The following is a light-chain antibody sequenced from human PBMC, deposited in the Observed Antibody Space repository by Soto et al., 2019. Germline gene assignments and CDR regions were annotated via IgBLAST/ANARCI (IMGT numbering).Light chain of an antibody. J-gene: IGKJ4*01. CDR3: QQADSLHLA. CDR2: AAS. V-gene: IGKV1-12*01. Sequence: DIQMTQSPSSVSASVGDRVTITCRANQDINNWLAWYQQKPGEAPKLLIYAASTLEDGVPSRFRGSGSGTDFTLTITTLQPEDFATYYCQQADSLHLAFGGGTRVDIK. CDR1: QDINNW.